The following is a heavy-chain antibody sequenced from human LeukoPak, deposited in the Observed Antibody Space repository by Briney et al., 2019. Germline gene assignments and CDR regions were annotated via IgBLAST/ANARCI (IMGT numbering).Heavy chain of an antibody. J-gene: IGHJ6*03. V-gene: IGHV3-21*06. CDR2: LSSGPGYR. CDR1: GFTFTDYS. CDR3: ARKEGSGSLDYYYHYMDV. Sequence: PGGSLRLSCAPSGFTFTDYSMNWVRQAPGKGLEWVSSLSSGPGYRSYADSVRGRFTISRDNAENSLYLQMNSLRVEDTAVYYCARKEGSGSLDYYYHYMDVWGKGITVTVSS. D-gene: IGHD3-10*01.